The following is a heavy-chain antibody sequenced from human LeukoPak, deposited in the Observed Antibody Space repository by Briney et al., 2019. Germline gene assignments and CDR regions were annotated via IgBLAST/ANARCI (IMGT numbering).Heavy chain of an antibody. CDR2: IDQGGTGR. CDR3: AKDGVGSGTINWFDP. V-gene: IGHV3-7*05. D-gene: IGHD3-10*01. CDR1: GFTFSSYW. J-gene: IGHJ5*02. Sequence: GGSLRLSCAASGFTFSSYWMSWVRQAPGKGLEWVANIDQGGTGRYVDSVKGRFTISRDNAKNSLYLQMNSLRAEDTALYYCAKDGVGSGTINWFDPWGQGTLVSVSS.